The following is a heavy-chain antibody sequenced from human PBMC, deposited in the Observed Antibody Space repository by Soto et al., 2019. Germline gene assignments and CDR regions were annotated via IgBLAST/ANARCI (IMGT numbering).Heavy chain of an antibody. CDR3: ARDRRGVWGSSGGFDP. V-gene: IGHV1-3*01. D-gene: IGHD6-25*01. Sequence: ASVKVSCKASGYTFTSYAMHWVRQAPGQRLEWMGWINAGNGNTKYSQKFQGRVTITRDTSASTAYMELSSLRSEDTAVYYCARDRRGVWGSSGGFDPWGQGTLVTVSS. CDR1: GYTFTSYA. CDR2: INAGNGNT. J-gene: IGHJ5*02.